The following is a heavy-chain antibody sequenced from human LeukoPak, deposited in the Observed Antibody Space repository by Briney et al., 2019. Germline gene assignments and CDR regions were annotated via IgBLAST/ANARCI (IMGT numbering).Heavy chain of an antibody. D-gene: IGHD6-13*01. CDR2: IYYSGST. CDR1: GGSISSGGYY. Sequence: PSETLSLTCTVSGGSISSGGYYWSWIRQHPGKGLEWIGYIYYSGSTNYNPSLKSRVTISVDTSKNQFSLKLSSVTAADTAAYYCAGIAAAGSHYYYYGMDVWGQGTTVTVSS. CDR3: AGIAAAGSHYYYYGMDV. J-gene: IGHJ6*02. V-gene: IGHV4-61*08.